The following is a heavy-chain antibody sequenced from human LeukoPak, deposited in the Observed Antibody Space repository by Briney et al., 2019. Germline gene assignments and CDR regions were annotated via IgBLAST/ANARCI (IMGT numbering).Heavy chain of an antibody. D-gene: IGHD1-26*01. V-gene: IGHV3-53*01. CDR2: IYSVGST. J-gene: IGHJ1*01. CDR1: GFTVSSNY. Sequence: GGSLRLSCAASGFTVSSNYMTWVRQAPGKGLECVSVIYSVGSTYYADSVKGRFTISRDNSKNTVYLQMNSLRAEDTAEYYCARGPGGGATSGYFQHWGQGTLVTVSS. CDR3: ARGPGGGATSGYFQH.